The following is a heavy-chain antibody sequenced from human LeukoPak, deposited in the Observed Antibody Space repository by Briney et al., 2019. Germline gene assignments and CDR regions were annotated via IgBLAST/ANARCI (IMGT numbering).Heavy chain of an antibody. CDR1: GFTFSSYA. D-gene: IGHD6-13*01. J-gene: IGHJ4*02. Sequence: GGSLRLSCAASGFTFSSYAMHWVCQAPGKGLEWVAVISYDGSNKYYADSVKGRFTISRDNSKNTLYLQMNSLRAEDTAVYYCARTRIAAAGRVDYWGQGTLVTVSS. CDR2: ISYDGSNK. CDR3: ARTRIAAAGRVDY. V-gene: IGHV3-30*01.